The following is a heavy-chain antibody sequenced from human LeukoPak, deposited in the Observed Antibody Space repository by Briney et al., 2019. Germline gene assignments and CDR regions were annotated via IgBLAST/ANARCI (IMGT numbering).Heavy chain of an antibody. CDR3: ASLGEQGWFDY. Sequence: SVKVSCKASGGTFSSYAISWVRQAPGQGLEWMGRIIPILGIANYAQKFQGRVTITADKSTSTAYMELSSLRSEDTAVYYCASLGEQGWFDYWGQGTLVTVSS. CDR2: IIPILGIA. CDR1: GGTFSSYA. D-gene: IGHD3-16*01. V-gene: IGHV1-69*04. J-gene: IGHJ4*02.